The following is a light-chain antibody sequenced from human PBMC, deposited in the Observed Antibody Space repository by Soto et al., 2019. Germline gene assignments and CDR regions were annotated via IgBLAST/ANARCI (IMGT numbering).Light chain of an antibody. CDR2: KAS. V-gene: IGKV1-5*03. CDR1: QSISPW. CDR3: QHYSGYST. Sequence: DIQMTQSPSTLSASVGDRVTITCRAGQSISPWLAWYQQKPGTAPKLLIYKASSLESGVPSRFSGSASGTEFTLTISSLQPDDFATYYCQHYSGYSTFGQGTKVDIK. J-gene: IGKJ1*01.